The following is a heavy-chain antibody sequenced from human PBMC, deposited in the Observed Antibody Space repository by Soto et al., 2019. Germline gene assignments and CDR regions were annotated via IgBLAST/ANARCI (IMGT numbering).Heavy chain of an antibody. Sequence: HPGGSLRLSCVASGFTFSTHAMSWVRQAPGKGLEWVSTFSGSGGNIYYAESVKGRLTISRDDSKNTLYLQMNSLRVEDTAVYYCAKDPPWTVGPLAMDVWGQGTTVTVS. CDR3: AKDPPWTVGPLAMDV. V-gene: IGHV3-23*01. D-gene: IGHD2-2*01. CDR1: GFTFSTHA. CDR2: FSGSGGNI. J-gene: IGHJ6*02.